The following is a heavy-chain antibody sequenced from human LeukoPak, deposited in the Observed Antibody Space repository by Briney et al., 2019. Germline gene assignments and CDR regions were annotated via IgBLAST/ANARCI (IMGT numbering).Heavy chain of an antibody. CDR3: AREDILTGYYPYYFDY. Sequence: SETLSLTCTVSGGSISSSSYYWSWIRQPAGKGLEWIGRIYTSGSTNYNPSLKSRVTISIDTAKNQFSLRLTSVTAADTAMYYCAREDILTGYYPYYFDYWGQGTLVTVSS. D-gene: IGHD3-9*01. CDR1: GGSISSSSYY. J-gene: IGHJ4*02. V-gene: IGHV4-61*02. CDR2: IYTSGST.